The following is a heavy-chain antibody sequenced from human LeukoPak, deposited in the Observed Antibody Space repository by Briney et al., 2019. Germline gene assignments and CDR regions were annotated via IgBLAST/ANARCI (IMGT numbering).Heavy chain of an antibody. V-gene: IGHV3-23*01. J-gene: IGHJ4*02. Sequence: GGSLRLSCAASGITFSSYAMSWVRQAPGKGLEWVSTISGSGATTYYGDSVKGRFAISRDNSKNTLYLQMNKLRAEDTAVYYCAKGPRTTVTFDYWGQGTLVTVSS. CDR2: ISGSGATT. D-gene: IGHD4-17*01. CDR3: AKGPRTTVTFDY. CDR1: GITFSSYA.